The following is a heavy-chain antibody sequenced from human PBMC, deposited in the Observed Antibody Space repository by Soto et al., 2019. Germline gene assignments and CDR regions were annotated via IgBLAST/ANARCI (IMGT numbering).Heavy chain of an antibody. D-gene: IGHD3-9*01. V-gene: IGHV3-48*02. Sequence: PGGSLRLSCAASGFTFSSYSMNWVRQAPGKGLEWVSYISSSSSTIYYADSVKGRFTISRDNAKNSLYLQMNSLRDEDTAVYYCARGNDILTGPPRPPHWGYYYGMDVWGQGTTVTVSS. CDR2: ISSSSSTI. CDR1: GFTFSSYS. CDR3: ARGNDILTGPPRPPHWGYYYGMDV. J-gene: IGHJ6*02.